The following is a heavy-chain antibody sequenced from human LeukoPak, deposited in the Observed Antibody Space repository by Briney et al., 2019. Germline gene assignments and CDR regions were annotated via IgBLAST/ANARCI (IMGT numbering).Heavy chain of an antibody. V-gene: IGHV3-7*01. Sequence: GGSLRLSCAASEFTFSNYYMAWVRQAPGKGLEWVANIKQDGSVKNYVDSVKGRFTISRDNAKNSLYLQMNSLRAEDTAVYYCARDVSGALDYWGQGTLVTVS. CDR2: IKQDGSVK. D-gene: IGHD7-27*01. CDR1: EFTFSNYY. J-gene: IGHJ4*02. CDR3: ARDVSGALDY.